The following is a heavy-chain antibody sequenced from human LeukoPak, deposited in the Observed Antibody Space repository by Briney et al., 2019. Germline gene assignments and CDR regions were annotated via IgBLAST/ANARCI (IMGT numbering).Heavy chain of an antibody. CDR3: ARDRRYSGYDGLDY. J-gene: IGHJ4*02. V-gene: IGHV4-61*01. D-gene: IGHD5-12*01. CDR1: GASVSSGSYY. CDR2: ISYTGST. Sequence: SETLSLTCTVSGASVSSGSYYWSWIRQPPGKGLEWIGYISYTGSTNSNPSLKSRVTISVDTSKNQFSLKVSSVTAADTAVYYCARDRRYSGYDGLDYWGQGTLVTVSA.